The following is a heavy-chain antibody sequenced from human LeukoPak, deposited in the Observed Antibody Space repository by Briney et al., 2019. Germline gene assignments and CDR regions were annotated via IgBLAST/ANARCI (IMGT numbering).Heavy chain of an antibody. Sequence: ASVKVSCKASGYTFTGYYMHWVRQAPGQGLEWMGWINPNSGGTNYAQKFQGRVTMTRDTSISTVYMELSRLRSDDTAVYYCARGDSSGYYFPYYFDYWGQGTLVTVSS. D-gene: IGHD3-22*01. J-gene: IGHJ4*02. CDR2: INPNSGGT. V-gene: IGHV1-2*02. CDR1: GYTFTGYY. CDR3: ARGDSSGYYFPYYFDY.